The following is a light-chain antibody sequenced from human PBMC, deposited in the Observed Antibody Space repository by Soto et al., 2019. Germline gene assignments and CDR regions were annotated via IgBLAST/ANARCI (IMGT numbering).Light chain of an antibody. J-gene: IGKJ1*01. CDR3: QQYQSYSET. CDR2: DAS. V-gene: IGKV1-5*01. CDR1: QRVSTG. Sequence: DIQMTQSPSTLSASVGDRGTITCRASQRVSTGLAWYQQKPGKAPKLRIYDASSLQTGVPSRFSGSGSGAEFTLTISSLQPDDFATYYCQQYQSYSETFGHGTKVEIK.